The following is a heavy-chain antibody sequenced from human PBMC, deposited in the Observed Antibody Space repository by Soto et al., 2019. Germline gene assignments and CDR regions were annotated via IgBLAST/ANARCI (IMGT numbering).Heavy chain of an antibody. D-gene: IGHD1-1*01. Sequence: EVQLVESGGGLVKPGGSLRLSCAASGFTFSNAWMSWVRQAPGKGLEWVGRIKSKTDGGTTDYAAPVKGRFTISRDDSKNTLYLQMNSLKTEDTALYYCTTDEGKLERRDYYYYMDVWGKGTTVTVSS. CDR2: IKSKTDGGTT. V-gene: IGHV3-15*01. CDR3: TTDEGKLERRDYYYYMDV. J-gene: IGHJ6*03. CDR1: GFTFSNAW.